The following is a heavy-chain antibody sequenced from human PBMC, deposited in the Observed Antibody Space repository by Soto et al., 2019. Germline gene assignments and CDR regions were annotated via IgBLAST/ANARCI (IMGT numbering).Heavy chain of an antibody. J-gene: IGHJ6*02. CDR1: GFTFSNAW. CDR2: IKSKTDGGTT. Sequence: PGGSLRLSCAASGFTFSNAWMNWVRQAPGKGLEWVGRIKSKTDGGTTDYAAPVKGRFTISRDDSKNTLYLQMNSLKTEDTAVYYCTTGTPPSYYYYSGMDVWGQGTTVTLSS. V-gene: IGHV3-15*07. CDR3: TTGTPPSYYYYSGMDV.